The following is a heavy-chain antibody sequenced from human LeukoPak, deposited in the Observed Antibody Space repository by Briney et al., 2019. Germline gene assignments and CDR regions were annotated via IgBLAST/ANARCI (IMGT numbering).Heavy chain of an antibody. D-gene: IGHD5-12*01. CDR2: IHYSGRT. V-gene: IGHV4-59*01. CDR3: ATEVAPSDHYYYYGMDV. Sequence: SETLSLTCAVSGGSISSNYWSWVRQPPGKGLEWIGYIHYSGRTNYNPSLKSRVTISVDTSKNQFSLKLSSVTAADTAVYYCATEVAPSDHYYYYGMDVWGQGTTVTVSS. CDR1: GGSISSNY. J-gene: IGHJ6*02.